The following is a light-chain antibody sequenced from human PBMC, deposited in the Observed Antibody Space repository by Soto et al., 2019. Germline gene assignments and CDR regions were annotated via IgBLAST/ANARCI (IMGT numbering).Light chain of an antibody. CDR3: QQYDNYPLT. Sequence: EIQMAQSPSNMPANIGDRISITCRASQTINTWLAWYQQKPGKAPNLLIYQASTLETGVPSRFSGSGSGTEFTLTISGLQPDDFASYYCQQYDNYPLTFGGGTKVDIK. J-gene: IGKJ4*01. V-gene: IGKV1-5*03. CDR1: QTINTW. CDR2: QAS.